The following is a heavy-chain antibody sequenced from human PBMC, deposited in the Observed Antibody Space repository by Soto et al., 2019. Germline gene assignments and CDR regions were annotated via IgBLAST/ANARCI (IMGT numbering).Heavy chain of an antibody. D-gene: IGHD3-22*01. CDR1: GYTFTSYD. CDR2: MNPNSGNT. Sequence: ASVKVSCKASGYTFTSYDISWVRQATGQGLEWMGWMNPNSGNTGYAQKFQGRVTMTRNTSISTAYMELSSLRSEDTAVYYCARVSFASSGYYPPSRDYWGQGTLVTVSS. V-gene: IGHV1-8*01. CDR3: ARVSFASSGYYPPSRDY. J-gene: IGHJ4*02.